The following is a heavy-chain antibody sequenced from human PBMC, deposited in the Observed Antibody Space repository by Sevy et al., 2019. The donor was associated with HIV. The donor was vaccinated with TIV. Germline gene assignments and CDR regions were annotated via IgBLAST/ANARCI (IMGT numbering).Heavy chain of an antibody. CDR1: GFTFSSYA. D-gene: IGHD3-3*01. CDR3: ATDHDCSYDFWSGYTRTYYYDGMDV. J-gene: IGHJ6*02. Sequence: GGSLRLSCAASGFTFSSYAMHWVRQAPGKGLEWVAVISYDGSNKYYADSVKGRFTISRDNSKNTLYLQMNSLRAEDTAVYYCATDHDCSYDFWSGYTRTYYYDGMDVWGQGTTVTVSS. V-gene: IGHV3-30-3*01. CDR2: ISYDGSNK.